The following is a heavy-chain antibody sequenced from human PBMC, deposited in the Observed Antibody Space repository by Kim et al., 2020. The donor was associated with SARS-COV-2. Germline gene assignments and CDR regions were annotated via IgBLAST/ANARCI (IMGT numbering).Heavy chain of an antibody. CDR2: ISTDGGP. J-gene: IGHJ5*02. CDR1: GDSLNTYH. V-gene: IGHV4-4*07. CDR3: ARDLSVAASASWFHP. Sequence: SETLSLTCTVSGDSLNTYHWGWIRQPPGKGLEWIGRISTDGGPDYYPSLKSRVTISLDTSKNQFSLKLTSVTAADTAVYSCARDLSVAASASWFHPWGQG.